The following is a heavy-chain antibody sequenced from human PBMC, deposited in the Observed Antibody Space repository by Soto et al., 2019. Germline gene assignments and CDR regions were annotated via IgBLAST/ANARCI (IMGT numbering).Heavy chain of an antibody. D-gene: IGHD1-26*01. CDR3: ARLSGTYNDRYFDF. CDR2: IYYSGNT. Sequence: SETLSLTCTVSGGTISSYYWSWIRQPPGKGLEWIGYIYYSGNTFYTPSLKSRLTISVDTSNNQFSLRLKSVTAADTALYYCARLSGTYNDRYFDFWGQGVLVTVSS. J-gene: IGHJ4*02. CDR1: GGTISSYY. V-gene: IGHV4-59*04.